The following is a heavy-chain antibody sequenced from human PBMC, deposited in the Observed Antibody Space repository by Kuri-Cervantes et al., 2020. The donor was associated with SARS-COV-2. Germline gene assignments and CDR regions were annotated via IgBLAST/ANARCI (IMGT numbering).Heavy chain of an antibody. Sequence: KISCAASGGTFSSYAISWVRQDPGQGLEWMGRIIPIFGTANYAQKFQGRVTITADESTSTAYMELSSLRSEDTAVYYCAREQPDATFFDYWGQGTLVTVSS. D-gene: IGHD6-13*01. V-gene: IGHV1-69*15. CDR2: IIPIFGTA. CDR1: GGTFSSYA. CDR3: AREQPDATFFDY. J-gene: IGHJ4*02.